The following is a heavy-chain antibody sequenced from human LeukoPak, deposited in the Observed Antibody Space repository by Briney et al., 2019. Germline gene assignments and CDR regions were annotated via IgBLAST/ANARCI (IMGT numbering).Heavy chain of an antibody. CDR1: GGFFSGYY. CDR2: INHSGST. V-gene: IGHV4-34*01. J-gene: IGHJ6*04. CDR3: ASRAYYYGSGRTYYYGMDV. Sequence: SETLSLTCAVYGGFFSGYYWSWIRQPPGKGLEWIGEINHSGSTNYNPSLKSRLTISVDTSKNQFSLKLSSVTAADTAVYYCASRAYYYGSGRTYYYGMDVWGKGTTVTVSS. D-gene: IGHD3-10*01.